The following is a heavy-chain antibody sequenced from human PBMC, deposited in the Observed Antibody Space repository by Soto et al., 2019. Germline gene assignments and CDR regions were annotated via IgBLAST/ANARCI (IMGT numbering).Heavy chain of an antibody. D-gene: IGHD3-10*01. CDR2: IYHIGST. J-gene: IGHJ6*02. Sequence: SETLSLTYAVSGVSVRSSQWWTWVRHAPGKGLEWLGEIYHIGSTKYNPSLKSRVTISVDTSKNQFSLKLSSVTAADTAVYYCARGAARVRGVIRGMDVWGQGTTVT. V-gene: IGHV4-4*02. CDR1: GVSVRSSQW. CDR3: ARGAARVRGVIRGMDV.